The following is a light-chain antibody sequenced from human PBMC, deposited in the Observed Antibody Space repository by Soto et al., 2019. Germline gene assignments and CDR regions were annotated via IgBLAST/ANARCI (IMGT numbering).Light chain of an antibody. CDR3: QQYNNWPPT. Sequence: EIVMTQSPATLSVSPVERATLSCVASQSVSSNLAWYQQTPGQAPRLLIYGASTRATGIPARFSGSGSGTEFTLTISSLQSEDFAVYYCQQYNNWPPTFGQGTKVDI. V-gene: IGKV3-15*01. J-gene: IGKJ1*01. CDR1: QSVSSN. CDR2: GAS.